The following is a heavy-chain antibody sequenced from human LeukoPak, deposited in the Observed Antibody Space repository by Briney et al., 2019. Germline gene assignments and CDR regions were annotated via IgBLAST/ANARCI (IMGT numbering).Heavy chain of an antibody. CDR3: ARDFRWVAAAGY. V-gene: IGHV3-30-3*01. CDR1: GFTFSSYA. J-gene: IGHJ4*02. CDR2: ISYDGGNK. D-gene: IGHD6-13*01. Sequence: PGRSLRLSCAASGFTFSSYAMHWVRQAPGKGLEWVAVISYDGGNKYYADSVKGRFTISRDNSKNTLYLQMNSLRAEDTAVYYCARDFRWVAAAGYWGQGTLVTVSS.